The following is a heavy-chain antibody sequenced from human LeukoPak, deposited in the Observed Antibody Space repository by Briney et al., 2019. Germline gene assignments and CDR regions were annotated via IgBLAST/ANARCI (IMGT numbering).Heavy chain of an antibody. J-gene: IGHJ6*02. Sequence: GRSLGLSCAASGFTFSSYGMHWVRQAPGKGLEWVSAISGSGGSTYYADSVKGRFTISRDNSKNTLYLQMNSLRAEDTAVYYCAKDFGYSYGYGYYYGMDVWGQGTTVTVSS. CDR3: AKDFGYSYGYGYYYGMDV. CDR1: GFTFSSYG. CDR2: ISGSGGST. D-gene: IGHD5-18*01. V-gene: IGHV3-23*01.